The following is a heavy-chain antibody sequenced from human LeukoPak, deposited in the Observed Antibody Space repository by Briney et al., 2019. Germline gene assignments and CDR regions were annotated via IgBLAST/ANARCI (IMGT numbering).Heavy chain of an antibody. CDR1: GGSIRSYY. CDR3: ARVGGYPLSAFDI. D-gene: IGHD3-22*01. V-gene: IGHV4-59*08. Sequence: SETLSLTCTVSGGSIRSYYWSWIRQPPGKGLEWIGYIYYSESANYNPSLKSRITISLDTSKNHFSLKLNSVTAADTAVYYCARVGGYPLSAFDIWGQGTMVTVSS. CDR2: IYYSESA. J-gene: IGHJ3*02.